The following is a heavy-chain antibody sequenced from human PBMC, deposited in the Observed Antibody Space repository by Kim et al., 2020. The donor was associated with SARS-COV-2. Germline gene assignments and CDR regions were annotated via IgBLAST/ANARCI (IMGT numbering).Heavy chain of an antibody. Sequence: SETLSLTCTVSGGSISTYHWNWIRQPPGKGLEWIGYIYNSVRINYNPSLKSRVTISVDTSKNQFSLKMSSVTAADTAVYYCARASYSNSSPDYWGQGTLV. J-gene: IGHJ4*02. CDR1: GGSISTYH. CDR3: ARASYSNSSPDY. D-gene: IGHD6-6*01. V-gene: IGHV4-59*13. CDR2: IYNSVRI.